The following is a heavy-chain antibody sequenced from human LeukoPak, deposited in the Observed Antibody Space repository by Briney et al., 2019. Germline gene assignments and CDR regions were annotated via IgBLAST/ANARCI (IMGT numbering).Heavy chain of an antibody. CDR2: IKQDGSEK. CDR3: ARDVGCSSTSCMGGDYYYYYYMDV. D-gene: IGHD2-2*01. V-gene: IGHV3-7*01. CDR1: GFTFSSYW. J-gene: IGHJ6*03. Sequence: GGSLRLSCAASGFTFSSYWMSWVRRAPGKGLEWVANIKQDGSEKYYVDSVKGRFTISRDNAKNSLYLQMNSLRAEDTAVYYCARDVGCSSTSCMGGDYYYYYYMDVWGKGTTVTVSS.